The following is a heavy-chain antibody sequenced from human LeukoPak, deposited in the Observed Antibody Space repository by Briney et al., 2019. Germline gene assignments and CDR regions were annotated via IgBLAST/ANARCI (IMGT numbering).Heavy chain of an antibody. CDR2: ISGSGGTT. D-gene: IGHD6-19*01. V-gene: IGHV3-23*01. J-gene: IGHJ4*02. Sequence: GGSLRLSCAASGFTFSSYAMSWVRQAPGKGLEWVSAISGSGGTTYYADSVKGRFTISRDNSMNTLYLQMNSLRAEDTAVYYCAKDRGPAVTYFDYWGQGTLVTVSS. CDR1: GFTFSSYA. CDR3: AKDRGPAVTYFDY.